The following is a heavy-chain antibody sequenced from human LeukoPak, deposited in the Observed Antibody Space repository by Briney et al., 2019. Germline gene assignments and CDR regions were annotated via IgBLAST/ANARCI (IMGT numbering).Heavy chain of an antibody. Sequence: SETLSLTCTVSGGSISSSSYYWGWIRQPPGKGLEWIGSIYYSGSTYYNPSLKSRVTISVDTSKNQFSLKLSSVTAADTAVYYCARHEAENIEARDWHFDYWGQGTLVTVSS. J-gene: IGHJ4*02. CDR2: IYYSGST. V-gene: IGHV4-39*01. D-gene: IGHD6-6*01. CDR3: ARHEAENIEARDWHFDY. CDR1: GGSISSSSYY.